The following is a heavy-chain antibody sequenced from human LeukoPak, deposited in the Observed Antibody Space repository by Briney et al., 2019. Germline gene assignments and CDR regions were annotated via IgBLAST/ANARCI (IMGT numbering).Heavy chain of an antibody. J-gene: IGHJ4*02. CDR1: GGSFSGYY. Sequence: SETLSLTCAVYGGSFSGYYWSWIRQPPGKGLEWIREINHSGSTNYNPSLKSRVTISVDTSKNQFSLKLSSVTAADTAVYYCARVRIRGMITFGGVIAPIDYWGQGTLVTVSS. D-gene: IGHD3-16*02. CDR3: ARVRIRGMITFGGVIAPIDY. CDR2: INHSGST. V-gene: IGHV4-34*01.